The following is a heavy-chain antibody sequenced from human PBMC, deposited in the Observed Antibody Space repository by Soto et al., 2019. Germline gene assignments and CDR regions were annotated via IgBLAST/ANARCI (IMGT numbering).Heavy chain of an antibody. CDR1: GFTFSSYG. Sequence: GGSLRLSCAASGFTFSSYGMHWVRQAPGKGLEWVAVISYDGSNKYYADSVKGRFTISRDNSKNTLYLQMNSLRAEDTAVYYCANWARRRRSGGREDAFDIWGQGTMVTVSS. D-gene: IGHD3-16*01. CDR2: ISYDGSNK. CDR3: ANWARRRRSGGREDAFDI. J-gene: IGHJ3*02. V-gene: IGHV3-30*18.